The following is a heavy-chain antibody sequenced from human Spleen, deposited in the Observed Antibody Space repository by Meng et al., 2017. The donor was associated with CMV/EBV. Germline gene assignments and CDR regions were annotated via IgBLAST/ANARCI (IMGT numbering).Heavy chain of an antibody. CDR3: ANFRVPRTYYFDY. D-gene: IGHD3-10*01. CDR1: GFTFSSSW. Sequence: GESLKISCAASGFTFSSSWMHWVCQAPEKGLEWVADIKCDGSEKYYVDSVKGRLTISRDNAKNSLYLQVNSLRAEDMTVYYCANFRVPRTYYFDYWGQGTLVTVSS. J-gene: IGHJ4*02. V-gene: IGHV3-52*01. CDR2: IKCDGSEK.